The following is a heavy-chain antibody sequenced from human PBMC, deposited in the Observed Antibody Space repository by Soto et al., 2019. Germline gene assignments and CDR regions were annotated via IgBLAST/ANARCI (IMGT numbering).Heavy chain of an antibody. CDR1: GFTFSSYG. D-gene: IGHD5-12*01. V-gene: IGHV3-33*01. Sequence: PGGSLRLSCAASGFTFSSYGMHWVRQAPGKGLEWVEVIWYDGSNEYYADSVKGRFTISRDNSKNTLYLQMNSLRAEDTAVYYCARGGIIVATTYFDYWGQGTLVTVSS. CDR2: IWYDGSNE. J-gene: IGHJ4*02. CDR3: ARGGIIVATTYFDY.